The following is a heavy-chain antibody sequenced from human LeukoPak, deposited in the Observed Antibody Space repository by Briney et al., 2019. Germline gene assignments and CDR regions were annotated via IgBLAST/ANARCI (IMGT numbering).Heavy chain of an antibody. CDR1: GFIVSGRY. Sequence: PGGSLRLSCAACGFIVSGRYMRWLRQAPGKGLEWVSVIRSGGSTSYADSVKGRFTISRDNSKNTLYLQMNSLRAENTAVYYCAREGSFDSSGYNDALDIWGQGTMVTVTA. CDR2: IRSGGST. CDR3: AREGSFDSSGYNDALDI. J-gene: IGHJ3*02. V-gene: IGHV3-53*01. D-gene: IGHD3-22*01.